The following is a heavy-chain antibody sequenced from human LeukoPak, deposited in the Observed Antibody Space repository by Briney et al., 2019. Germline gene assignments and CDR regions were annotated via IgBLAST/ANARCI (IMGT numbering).Heavy chain of an antibody. V-gene: IGHV4-61*02. CDR2: FYSSQST. J-gene: IGHJ4*02. Sequence: SETLSLTCNVSGASISSGYYYWSWIRQPAGKGLEWIGRFYSSQSTDYSPSLRSRVTISVDTSKNQFSLKLSSVTAADTAVYYCARGRRYSRRVKLFDYWGQGTLVTVSS. CDR3: ARGRRYSRRVKLFDY. CDR1: GASISSGYYY. D-gene: IGHD6-13*01.